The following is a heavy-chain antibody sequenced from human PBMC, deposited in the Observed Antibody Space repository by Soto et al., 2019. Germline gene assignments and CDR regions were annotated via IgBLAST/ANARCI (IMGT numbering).Heavy chain of an antibody. D-gene: IGHD3-3*01. Sequence: SETLSLTCTVSGGSISSAAYYWSWIRQHPGKELEWIGCISYSGSTYYTPSLKSRVTISVDTSKNQFSLKLSSVTAADTAVYYCARVLRGTYYYYGMDVWGQGTTVTVSS. CDR3: ARVLRGTYYYYGMDV. V-gene: IGHV4-39*01. J-gene: IGHJ6*02. CDR1: GGSISSAAYY. CDR2: ISYSGST.